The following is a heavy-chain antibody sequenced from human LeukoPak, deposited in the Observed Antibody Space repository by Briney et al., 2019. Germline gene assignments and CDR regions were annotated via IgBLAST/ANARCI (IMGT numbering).Heavy chain of an antibody. D-gene: IGHD6-13*01. Sequence: GGSLRLSCAASGFTFSTYSMSWVRLAPGKGLEWVSGISGSGANTYYADSVKGRFTISRDNSKNTLYPQMNSLRAEDTAVFYCAKYPASGGYFDYWGQGTLVTVSS. CDR2: ISGSGANT. V-gene: IGHV3-23*01. CDR3: AKYPASGGYFDY. J-gene: IGHJ4*02. CDR1: GFTFSTYS.